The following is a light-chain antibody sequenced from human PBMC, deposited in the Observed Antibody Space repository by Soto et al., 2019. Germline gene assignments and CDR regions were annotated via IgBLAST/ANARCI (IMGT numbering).Light chain of an antibody. J-gene: IGKJ1*01. CDR3: QQLNGSPWT. V-gene: IGKV1-9*01. Sequence: IQCTQWPSSLWSSLVDIVTITCRASPASASFLAWYQQKPGTAPKLLIYGASTLQSGVPSRFSGSRSGTDYTLTIASLQPEDFATYYCQQLNGSPWTFGQGTKVDIK. CDR2: GAS. CDR1: PASASF.